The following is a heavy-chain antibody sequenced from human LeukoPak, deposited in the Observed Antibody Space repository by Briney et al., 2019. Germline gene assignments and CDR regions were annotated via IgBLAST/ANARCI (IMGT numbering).Heavy chain of an antibody. V-gene: IGHV1-2*02. D-gene: IGHD1-1*01. CDR2: INPNSGGT. CDR3: ARDPGVSYNSYNWFDP. Sequence: GASVKVSCKASGYTFTGYYMHWVRQAPGQGLEWMGWINPNSGGTNYAQKFQGRVTMTRDTSISTAYLELSRLRSDDTAVYYCARDPGVSYNSYNWFDPWGQGTLVTVSS. J-gene: IGHJ5*02. CDR1: GYTFTGYY.